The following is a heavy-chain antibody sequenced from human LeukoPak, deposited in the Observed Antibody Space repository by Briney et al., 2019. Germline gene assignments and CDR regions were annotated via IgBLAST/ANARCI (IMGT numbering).Heavy chain of an antibody. CDR1: GFTFSRFW. Sequence: GGSLRLSCAASGFTFSRFWMHWVRQAPGKGLVWVSHINTDGSDTIYADSVKGRFTISRDNAKNTLYLQMNSLRAEDTAVYYCARDQSIAGPTTADYWGQGTLVTVSS. D-gene: IGHD1-26*01. CDR2: INTDGSDT. CDR3: ARDQSIAGPTTADY. V-gene: IGHV3-74*01. J-gene: IGHJ4*02.